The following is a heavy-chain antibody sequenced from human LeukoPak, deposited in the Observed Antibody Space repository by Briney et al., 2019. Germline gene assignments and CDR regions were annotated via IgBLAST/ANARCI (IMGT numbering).Heavy chain of an antibody. V-gene: IGHV3-74*01. CDR2: INTQGTYT. Sequence: HPGGPLRLSCAVSGITFSSYWMHWVRQDPGRGLLWVSRINTQGTYTNYADSVKGRFTISRDNAKNTLYLQMSSLRADDTAVYYCVIDLGDYNDFWGQGTLVSVSS. CDR3: VIDLGDYNDF. J-gene: IGHJ4*02. CDR1: GITFSSYW. D-gene: IGHD2-15*01.